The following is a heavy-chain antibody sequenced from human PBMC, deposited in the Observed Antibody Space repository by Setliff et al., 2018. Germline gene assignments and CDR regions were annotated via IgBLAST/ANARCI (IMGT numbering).Heavy chain of an antibody. CDR2: INSDGSST. J-gene: IGHJ4*02. CDR3: ASTGGEDY. CDR1: GFTFSNYW. D-gene: IGHD2-21*01. Sequence: GGSLRLSCAASGFTFSNYWMHWVRQAPGKGLVWVSRINSDGSSTSYADSVKGRFTISRDNSNNALYLQMNSLRAEDTAVYYCASTGGEDYWGQGTLGTVSS. V-gene: IGHV3-74*01.